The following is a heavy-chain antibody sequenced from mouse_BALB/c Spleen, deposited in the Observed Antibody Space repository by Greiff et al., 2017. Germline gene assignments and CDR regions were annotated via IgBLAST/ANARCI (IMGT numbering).Heavy chain of an antibody. CDR1: GYTFSSYW. D-gene: IGHD2-3*01. CDR3: AREEGYSFAY. CDR2: ILPGSGSI. J-gene: IGHJ3*01. Sequence: QVQLQQSGAELMKPGASVKISCKATGYTFSSYWIEWVKQRPGHGLEWIGEILPGSGSINYNEKFKGKATFTADTSSNTAYMQLSSLTSEDSAVYYCAREEGYSFAYWGQGTLVTVSA. V-gene: IGHV1-9*01.